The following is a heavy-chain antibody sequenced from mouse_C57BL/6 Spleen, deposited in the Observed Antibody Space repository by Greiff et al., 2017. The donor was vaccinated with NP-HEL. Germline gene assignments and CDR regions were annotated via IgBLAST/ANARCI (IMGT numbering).Heavy chain of an antibody. CDR1: GYTFTDYY. Sequence: EVQLQQSGPELVKPGASVKISCKASGYTFTDYYMNWVKQSHGKSLEWIGDINPNNGGTSYNQKFKGKATLTVDKSSSTAYMELRSLTSEDSAVYYCARSMAGRFDYWGQGTTLTVSS. J-gene: IGHJ2*01. D-gene: IGHD2-3*01. CDR2: INPNNGGT. CDR3: ARSMAGRFDY. V-gene: IGHV1-26*01.